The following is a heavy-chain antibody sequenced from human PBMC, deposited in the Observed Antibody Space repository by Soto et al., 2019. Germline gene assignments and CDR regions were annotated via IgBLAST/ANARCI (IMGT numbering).Heavy chain of an antibody. D-gene: IGHD3-22*01. CDR2: ISAYNGNT. Sequence: GASVKFSCKASGYTFTTYGINWVRQAPGQGLEWMGWISAYNGNTNYAQKLQGRVTMTTETSTSTAYMELRSLRSDDTAVYYCARGGGNDISGYYFVYWGQGTLVTVSS. J-gene: IGHJ4*02. CDR3: ARGGGNDISGYYFVY. CDR1: GYTFTTYG. V-gene: IGHV1-18*01.